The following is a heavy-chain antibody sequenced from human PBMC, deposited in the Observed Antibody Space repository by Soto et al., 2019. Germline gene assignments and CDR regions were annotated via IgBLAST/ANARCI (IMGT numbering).Heavy chain of an antibody. J-gene: IGHJ4*02. Sequence: GSLRLSCAPSGLTFSDYWLHWVRQAPGKGLVWVSRINTDGSTTNYADSVKGRFTISRDNAKNTLYLQMNSLRAEDTAVYYCARAGSFRFDYWGQGALVTVSS. CDR1: GLTFSDYW. V-gene: IGHV3-74*01. CDR3: ARAGSFRFDY. CDR2: INTDGSTT.